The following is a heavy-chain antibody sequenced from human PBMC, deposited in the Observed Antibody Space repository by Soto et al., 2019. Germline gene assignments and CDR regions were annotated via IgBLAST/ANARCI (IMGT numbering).Heavy chain of an antibody. CDR3: ATHPPYGPLDH. CDR1: GDSISSSTYY. D-gene: IGHD4-17*01. V-gene: IGHV4-39*01. J-gene: IGHJ4*02. Sequence: SETLSLTCTVSGDSISSSTYYWGWIRQPPGKGLEWIANIYYSENTYYNPSLKSRVTISVDTSKNQFSLRLTSVTAADTAVYYCATHPPYGPLDHWGQGTLVTVSS. CDR2: IYYSENT.